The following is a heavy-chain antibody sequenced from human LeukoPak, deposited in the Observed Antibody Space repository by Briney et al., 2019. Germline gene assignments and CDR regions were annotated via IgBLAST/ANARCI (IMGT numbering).Heavy chain of an antibody. D-gene: IGHD3-10*01. CDR1: GYTFTSYG. CDR2: ISAYNGNT. J-gene: IGHJ1*01. Sequence: ASVKLACKASGYTFTSYGINWVRQAPGQGLEWMGWISAYNGNTNYAQKLQGRVTMTTDTSTSTAYMELRSLRSGDTAVYYCARVGRITMVRGPQPYFQHWGQGTLVTVSS. V-gene: IGHV1-18*01. CDR3: ARVGRITMVRGPQPYFQH.